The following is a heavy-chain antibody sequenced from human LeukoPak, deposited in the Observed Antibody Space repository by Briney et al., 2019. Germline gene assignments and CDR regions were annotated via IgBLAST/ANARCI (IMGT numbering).Heavy chain of an antibody. CDR1: GYTFTSYD. CDR2: MNPNSGNT. CDR3: AREGCNGSGCKWGYFYYGMDV. V-gene: IGHV1-8*01. D-gene: IGHD2-15*01. J-gene: IGHJ6*02. Sequence: ASVKVSCKASGYTFTSYDINWVRQATGQGLEWMGWMNPNSGNTGYAQKFQGRVTMTRNTSISTAYMELSSLRSDDTAVYYCAREGCNGSGCKWGYFYYGMDVWGQGTTVTVSS.